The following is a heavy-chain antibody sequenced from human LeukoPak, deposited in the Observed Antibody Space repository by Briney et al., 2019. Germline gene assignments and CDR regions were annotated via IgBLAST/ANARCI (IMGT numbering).Heavy chain of an antibody. CDR1: GFTFSSYW. D-gene: IGHD3-3*01. J-gene: IGHJ4*02. V-gene: IGHV3-7*01. Sequence: GGSLRLSCAASGFTFSSYWMSWVRQAPGKGLEWVANIKQDGSEKYYVDSVKGRFTISRDNAKNSLYLQMNSLRAEDTAVYYCARGWGSSYDFWSGYFFDYWGQGTLVTVSS. CDR3: ARGWGSSYDFWSGYFFDY. CDR2: IKQDGSEK.